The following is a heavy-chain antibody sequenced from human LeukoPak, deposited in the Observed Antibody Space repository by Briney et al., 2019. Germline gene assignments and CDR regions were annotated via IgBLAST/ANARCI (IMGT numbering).Heavy chain of an antibody. CDR3: ARDGVYGSGRPFDY. CDR2: ISYDGSNK. J-gene: IGHJ4*02. D-gene: IGHD3-10*01. Sequence: GRSLRLSCAASGFTFSSYAMHWVRQAPGKGLEWVAVISYDGSNKYYADSVKGRFTISRDNSKNTLYLQMNSLRAEDTAVYYCARDGVYGSGRPFDYWGQGTLVTVSS. CDR1: GFTFSSYA. V-gene: IGHV3-30-3*01.